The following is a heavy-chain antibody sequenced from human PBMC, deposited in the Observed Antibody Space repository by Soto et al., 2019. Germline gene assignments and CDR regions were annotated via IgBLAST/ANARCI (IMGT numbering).Heavy chain of an antibody. CDR2: ISYDGSNK. CDR3: ANGRATYGLLTHDY. J-gene: IGHJ4*02. CDR1: GFTFSSYG. Sequence: PGGSLRLSCAASGFTFSSYGMHWVRQAPGKGLEWVAVISYDGSNKYYADSVKGRFTISRDNSKNTLYLQMNSLRAEDTAVYYCANGRATYGLLTHDYWGQGTLGTVSS. V-gene: IGHV3-30*18. D-gene: IGHD3-10*01.